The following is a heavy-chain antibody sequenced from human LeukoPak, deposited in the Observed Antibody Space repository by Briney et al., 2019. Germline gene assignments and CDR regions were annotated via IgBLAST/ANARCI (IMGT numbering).Heavy chain of an antibody. J-gene: IGHJ4*02. D-gene: IGHD3-10*01. V-gene: IGHV1-18*01. CDR1: GYTFTSYG. CDR3: ARHHTRIYGSHDDY. CDR2: ISAYNGNT. Sequence: ASVKVSCKASGYTFTSYGISWVRQAPGQGLEWLGWISAYNGNTNYAQKLQGRVTMTTDTSTSTAYMELRSLRSDDTAVYYCARHHTRIYGSHDDYWGQGTLVTVSS.